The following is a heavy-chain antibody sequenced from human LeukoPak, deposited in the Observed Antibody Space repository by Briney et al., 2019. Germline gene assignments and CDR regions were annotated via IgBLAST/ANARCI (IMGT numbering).Heavy chain of an antibody. CDR3: ARAGYCSGGSCYSAYYYMDV. CDR1: GGSISSYY. Sequence: SETLSLTCTVSGGSISSYYWSWIRQPPGKGLEWIGYIYYSGSTNYNPSLKSRVTISVDTSKNQFSLKLSSVTAADTAMYYCARAGYCSGGSCYSAYYYMDVWGKGTTVTVSS. J-gene: IGHJ6*03. V-gene: IGHV4-59*01. D-gene: IGHD2-15*01. CDR2: IYYSGST.